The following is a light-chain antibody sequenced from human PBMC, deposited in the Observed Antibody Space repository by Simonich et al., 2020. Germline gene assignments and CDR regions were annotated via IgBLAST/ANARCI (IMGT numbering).Light chain of an antibody. J-gene: IGKJ2*01. Sequence: DIQMTQSPSSLSASVGDMVTITCRAGKSIRSYLNWYQQKPGKAPKLLMYAASSFQSGVPSRFSGSGSVTELTLTISSLQPEDFATYYCQQLNSYPYTFGQGTKLEIK. V-gene: IGKV1-39*01. CDR3: QQLNSYPYT. CDR1: KSIRSY. CDR2: AAS.